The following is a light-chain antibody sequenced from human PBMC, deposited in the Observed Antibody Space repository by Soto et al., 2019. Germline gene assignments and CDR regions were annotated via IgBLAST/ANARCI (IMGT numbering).Light chain of an antibody. J-gene: IGKJ3*01. V-gene: IGKV1-5*01. Sequence: DIQMTQSPSTLSASVGDRVTITCRASEKINKWLAWYQQKPGKAPKLLISDASSLESGVPSRFSGSGSGTEFTLTISSLQPEDFAVYYCHHYDNSPPFPFGPGTTVDI. CDR3: HHYDNSPPFP. CDR2: DAS. CDR1: EKINKW.